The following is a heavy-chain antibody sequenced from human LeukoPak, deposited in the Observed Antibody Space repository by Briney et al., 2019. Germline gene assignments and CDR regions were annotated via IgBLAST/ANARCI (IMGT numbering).Heavy chain of an antibody. Sequence: SETLSLTCTVSGGSISSYYWSWIRQPPGKGLEWIGYIYYSGSTNYNPSLKSRVTISVDTSKNQFSLKLSSVTAADTAVYYCARGVRFYFDYWGQGTLVTVSS. D-gene: IGHD3-3*01. CDR2: IYYSGST. CDR1: GGSISSYY. V-gene: IGHV4-59*08. CDR3: ARGVRFYFDY. J-gene: IGHJ4*02.